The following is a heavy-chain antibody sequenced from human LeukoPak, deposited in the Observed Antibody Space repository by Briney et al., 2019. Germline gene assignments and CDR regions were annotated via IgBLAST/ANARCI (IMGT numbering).Heavy chain of an antibody. Sequence: GASVKVSCKVSGYTLTELSMHWVRQAPGQGLEWMGWISAYNGNTNYAQKLQGRVTMTTDTSTSTAYMELRSLRSDDTAVYYCARDRYDSSDAFDIWGQGIMVTVSS. CDR1: GYTLTELS. D-gene: IGHD3-22*01. CDR2: ISAYNGNT. J-gene: IGHJ3*02. V-gene: IGHV1-18*01. CDR3: ARDRYDSSDAFDI.